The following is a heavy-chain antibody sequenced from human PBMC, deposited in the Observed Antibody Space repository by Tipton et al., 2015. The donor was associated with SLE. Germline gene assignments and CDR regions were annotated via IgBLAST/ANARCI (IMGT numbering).Heavy chain of an antibody. Sequence: TLSLTCIVSGDSISSSSYYWGWIRQPPGKGLEWVGTVYYTGNTFYNPSLKSRVTISVDTSKNQFSLNLSSVTAADTAVYYCARAYDYWGQGILVTVSS. CDR2: VYYTGNT. CDR3: ARAYDY. J-gene: IGHJ4*02. CDR1: GDSISSSSYY. V-gene: IGHV4-39*07.